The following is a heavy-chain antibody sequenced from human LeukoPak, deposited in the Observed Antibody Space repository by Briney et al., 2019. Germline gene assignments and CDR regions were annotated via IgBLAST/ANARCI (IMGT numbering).Heavy chain of an antibody. J-gene: IGHJ3*02. CDR2: IYYSGST. D-gene: IGHD3-22*01. Sequence: TSETLSLTCTVSGGSISSYYWSWIRQPPGKGLEWIGYIYYSGSTNYNPSLKSRVTMSVDTSKNQFSLKLSSVTAADTAVYYCARYGYYDSSGDAFDIWGQGTMVTVSS. CDR3: ARYGYYDSSGDAFDI. CDR1: GGSISSYY. V-gene: IGHV4-59*01.